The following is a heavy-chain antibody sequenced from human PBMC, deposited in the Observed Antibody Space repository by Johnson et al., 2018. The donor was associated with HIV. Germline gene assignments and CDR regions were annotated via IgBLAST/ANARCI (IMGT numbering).Heavy chain of an antibody. CDR3: AKGYGDYEGNAFDI. D-gene: IGHD4-17*01. CDR1: GFTFDDYG. V-gene: IGHV3-20*04. J-gene: IGHJ3*02. Sequence: VQLLESGGGVVRPGGSLRLSCAASGFTFDDYGMSWVRQAPGKGLEWVAGINWNGGSTGRADFGWGGVSISRDNSKNMVYLQMNSLRAEDTAVYYCAKGYGDYEGNAFDIWGQGTMVTVSS. CDR2: INWNGGST.